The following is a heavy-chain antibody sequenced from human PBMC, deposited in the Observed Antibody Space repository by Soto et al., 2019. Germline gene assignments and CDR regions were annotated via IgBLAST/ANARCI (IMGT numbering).Heavy chain of an antibody. J-gene: IGHJ6*04. CDR3: VREGGVPAAIGHYYYGMDV. D-gene: IGHD2-2*02. V-gene: IGHV3-30-3*01. CDR1: GFTFDKFD. Sequence: GGSLRLSCAASGFTFDKFDMHWVRQAPGKGLQWVAVTSFDGNRKYYAASVKGRFTISRDNSNNTLHLQMNNLRDDDSAVYYCVREGGVPAAIGHYYYGMDVWGKGTAVTVS. CDR2: TSFDGNRK.